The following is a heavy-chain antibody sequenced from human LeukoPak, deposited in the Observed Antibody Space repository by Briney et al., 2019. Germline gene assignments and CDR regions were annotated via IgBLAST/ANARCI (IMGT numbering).Heavy chain of an antibody. D-gene: IGHD2-21*01. Sequence: GGSLRLSCSVSGFTFSSYAMHWVRQAPGKGLEYVSAISSNGGSTYYADSVKGRFTISRDNSRNTLYLQMSSLRAEDTAVYYCARDLSAAYDFWGQGILVTVSS. CDR2: ISSNGGST. CDR1: GFTFSSYA. CDR3: ARDLSAAYDF. V-gene: IGHV3-64D*06. J-gene: IGHJ4*02.